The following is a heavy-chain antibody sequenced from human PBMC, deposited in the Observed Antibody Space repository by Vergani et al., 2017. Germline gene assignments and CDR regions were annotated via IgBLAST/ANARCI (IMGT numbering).Heavy chain of an antibody. CDR3: ARETWRPQAGWFDP. D-gene: IGHD3-3*01. J-gene: IGHJ5*02. CDR2: VYTTGST. CDR1: GGFIRTGSYY. V-gene: IGHV4-61*02. Sequence: QVHLQESGPGLVKPSQTLSLTCSVSGGFIRTGSYYWSWIRQPAGKGLEWIGRVYTTGSTNYNPSLKSRVTISVNTSNNQFSLKLDSVAAADTAVYYCARETWRPQAGWFDPWGQGTLVTVSS.